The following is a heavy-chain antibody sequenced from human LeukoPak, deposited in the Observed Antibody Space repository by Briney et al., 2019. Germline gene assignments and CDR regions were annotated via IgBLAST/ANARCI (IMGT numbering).Heavy chain of an antibody. Sequence: PSGTLSLTCAVSGGSISSSNWWSWVRQPPGKGLEWIGEIYHSGSTNYNPSLKSRVTISVDKSKNQFSLKLSSVTAADTAVYYCARMSLGAAAGFDYWGQGTLVTVSS. CDR2: IYHSGST. CDR3: ARMSLGAAAGFDY. CDR1: GGSISSSNW. D-gene: IGHD6-13*01. J-gene: IGHJ4*02. V-gene: IGHV4-4*02.